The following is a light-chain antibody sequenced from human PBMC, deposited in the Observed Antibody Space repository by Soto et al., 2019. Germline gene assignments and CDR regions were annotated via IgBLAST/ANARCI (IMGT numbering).Light chain of an antibody. CDR1: SSDVGSYNL. V-gene: IGLV2-14*02. CDR2: EGS. CDR3: AAWDDSLNGLV. J-gene: IGLJ2*01. Sequence: QSVLTQPASVSGSPGQSITISCTGTSSDVGSYNLVSWYQQHPGKAPKLMIYEGSKRPSGVPDRFSGSKSGTSASLAISGLQSEDEADYYCAAWDDSLNGLVFGRGTKVTVL.